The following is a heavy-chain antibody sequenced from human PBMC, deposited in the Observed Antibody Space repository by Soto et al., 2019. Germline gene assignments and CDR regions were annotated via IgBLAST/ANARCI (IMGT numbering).Heavy chain of an antibody. CDR2: FDPEDGKT. CDR1: GYTLTELS. V-gene: IGHV1-24*01. Sequence: ASVKVSCKVSGYTLTELSMHWVRQAPGKGLERMGGFDPEDGKTVYAQKFQGRVTMTEDTSTDTAYMELSGLRSEDTAVYYCATDRFRFLEWLPPHAFNIWGQGTMVTVSS. D-gene: IGHD3-3*01. J-gene: IGHJ3*02. CDR3: ATDRFRFLEWLPPHAFNI.